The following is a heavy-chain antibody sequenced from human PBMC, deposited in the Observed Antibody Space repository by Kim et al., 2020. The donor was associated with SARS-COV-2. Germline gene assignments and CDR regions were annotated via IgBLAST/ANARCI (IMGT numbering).Heavy chain of an antibody. D-gene: IGHD3-22*01. CDR3: AREPAADDSSGYAY. J-gene: IGHJ4*02. V-gene: IGHV4-30-2*04. Sequence: PSLKSRVTISVDTSKNQFSLKLSSVTAADTAVYYCAREPAADDSSGYAYWGQGTLVTVSS.